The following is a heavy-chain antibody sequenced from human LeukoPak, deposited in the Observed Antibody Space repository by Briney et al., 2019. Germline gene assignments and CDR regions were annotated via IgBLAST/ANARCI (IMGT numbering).Heavy chain of an antibody. CDR2: IGTAGDT. J-gene: IGHJ4*02. D-gene: IGHD1/OR15-1a*01. V-gene: IGHV3-13*01. Sequence: PGGSLRLSCAASGFTFSSYDMHWVRRATGKGLEWVSAIGTAGDTYYPGSVKGRFTISRENAKNSLYLQMNSLRAGDTAVYYCARAGPKTGTYDYWGQGTLVTVSS. CDR3: ARAGPKTGTYDY. CDR1: GFTFSSYD.